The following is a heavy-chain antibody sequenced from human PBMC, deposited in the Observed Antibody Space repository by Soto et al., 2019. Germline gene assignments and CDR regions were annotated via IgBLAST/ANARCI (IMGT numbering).Heavy chain of an antibody. CDR1: GYTFSDYY. D-gene: IGHD6-19*01. Sequence: AASVKVSCKASGYTFSDYYVHWVRQAPGQGLEWMGWINPKNGGTKYAQKFQDRVSITSDTSISTAYMELSRLTSDDTAVYSCARGPVAVSDWGQGTLVTVSS. V-gene: IGHV1-2*02. CDR3: ARGPVAVSD. J-gene: IGHJ4*02. CDR2: INPKNGGT.